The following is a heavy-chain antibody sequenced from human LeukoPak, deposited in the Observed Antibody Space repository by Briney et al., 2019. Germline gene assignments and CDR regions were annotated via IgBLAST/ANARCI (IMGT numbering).Heavy chain of an antibody. CDR3: VKDHGYSSGWYVRGFDY. Sequence: PGGSLRLSCSASGFSFTTYAMHWVRQAPGKGLEYVSAISSNGGSTHYADSVKGRFAISRDNSKNTLYLQMSSLRAEDTAVYYCVKDHGYSSGWYVRGFDYWGQGTLVTVSS. J-gene: IGHJ4*02. CDR2: ISSNGGST. V-gene: IGHV3-64D*09. D-gene: IGHD6-19*01. CDR1: GFSFTTYA.